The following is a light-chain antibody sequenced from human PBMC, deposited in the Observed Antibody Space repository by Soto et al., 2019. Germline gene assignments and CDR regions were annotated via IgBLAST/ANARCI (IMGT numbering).Light chain of an antibody. CDR2: EVS. J-gene: IGLJ3*02. V-gene: IGLV2-14*01. CDR1: SSDVGGYSY. CDR3: SSYTSSTTLV. Sequence: QSALTQPASVSGSPGQSITISCTGTSSDVGGYSYVSWYQQHPGKAPRLIIYEVSNRPSGVSNRFSGSKSGNTASLTISGLQAEDEADYYCSSYTSSTTLVFGGGTKVTVL.